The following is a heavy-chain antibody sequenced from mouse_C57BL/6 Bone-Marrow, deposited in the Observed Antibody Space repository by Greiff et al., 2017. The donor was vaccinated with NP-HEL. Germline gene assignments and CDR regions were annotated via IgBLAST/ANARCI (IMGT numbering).Heavy chain of an antibody. CDR1: GYTFTSYW. V-gene: IGHV1-50*01. Sequence: VQLQQPGAELVKPGASVKLSCKASGYTFTSYWMQWVKQRPGQGLEWIGEIDPSDSYTNYNQKFKGKATLTVDTSSSTAYMQLSSLTSEDSAVYYCATTVVVVDYWGQGTTLTVSS. CDR3: ATTVVVVDY. D-gene: IGHD1-1*01. CDR2: IDPSDSYT. J-gene: IGHJ2*01.